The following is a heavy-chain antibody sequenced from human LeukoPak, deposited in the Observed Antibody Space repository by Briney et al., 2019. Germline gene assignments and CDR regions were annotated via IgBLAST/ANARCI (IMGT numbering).Heavy chain of an antibody. J-gene: IGHJ4*02. CDR3: AKGRNYFPVDY. D-gene: IGHD2/OR15-2a*01. CDR2: FLNDGRA. V-gene: IGHV3-53*01. CDR1: TFAVSAYH. Sequence: GGSLRLSCAASTFAVSAYHVTWVRQTPGRGLEWVSVFLNDGRAFYADSVRGRFTISTDNSRNTVDLQMNSLGAEDTAVYYCAKGRNYFPVDYWGQGTLVTVSS.